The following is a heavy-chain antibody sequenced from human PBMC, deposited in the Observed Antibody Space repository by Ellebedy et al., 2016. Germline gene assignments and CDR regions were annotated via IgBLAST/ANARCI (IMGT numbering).Heavy chain of an antibody. CDR1: GYTLTELS. J-gene: IGHJ6*03. CDR2: FDPEDGET. D-gene: IGHD6-13*01. V-gene: IGHV1-24*01. Sequence: ASVKVSXXVSGYTLTELSMHWVRQAPGKGLEWMGGFDPEDGETIYAQKFQGRVTMTEDTSTDTAYMELSSLRSEDTAVYYCATDAYRSSSSRSYYYYYMDVWGKGTTVTVSS. CDR3: ATDAYRSSSSRSYYYYYMDV.